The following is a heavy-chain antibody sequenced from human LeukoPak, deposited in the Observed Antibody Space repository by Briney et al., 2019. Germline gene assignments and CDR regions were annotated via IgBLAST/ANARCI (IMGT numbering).Heavy chain of an antibody. D-gene: IGHD3-22*01. V-gene: IGHV3-7*01. CDR3: ARDSSGYQ. Sequence: PGGSLRLSCAASGFTFSTYWMSWVRQAPGKGLEWVANIKEDGSEKYYGDSVKGRFTISRDNAKNSLYLQMNSLRAEDTAVYYCARDSSGYQWGQGALVTVSS. CDR2: IKEDGSEK. CDR1: GFTFSTYW. J-gene: IGHJ4*02.